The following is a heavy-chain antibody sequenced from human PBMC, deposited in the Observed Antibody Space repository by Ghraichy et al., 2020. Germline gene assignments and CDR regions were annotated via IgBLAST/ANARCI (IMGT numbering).Heavy chain of an antibody. Sequence: SQTLSLTCAVSGGSINDGTYAWTWIRQPPGKGLEWIGYIFRSGSTYYNPSLASRVTISADTSRNLFSLKLNSVTAADTAVYYCARGATATTKFDPWGQGTLVTVYS. J-gene: IGHJ5*02. D-gene: IGHD1-14*01. CDR3: ARGATATTKFDP. CDR1: GGSINDGTYA. V-gene: IGHV4-30-2*01. CDR2: IFRSGST.